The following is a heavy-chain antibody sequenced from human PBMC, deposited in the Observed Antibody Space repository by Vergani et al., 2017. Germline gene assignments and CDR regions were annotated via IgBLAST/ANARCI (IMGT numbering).Heavy chain of an antibody. D-gene: IGHD2-15*01. CDR2: IRSDESRR. Sequence: QVQLVESGGGVVQPGGSLRLSCAASGFTFNSYGMHWVRQAPGKGLEWVASIRSDESRRYYGDSMEGPFTISRDNSKNTLYLQMKSLRPEDTAVYYCAKEGGVYCSGGTCYPEYWGQGTLVIVPS. J-gene: IGHJ4*02. CDR3: AKEGGVYCSGGTCYPEY. V-gene: IGHV3-30*02. CDR1: GFTFNSYG.